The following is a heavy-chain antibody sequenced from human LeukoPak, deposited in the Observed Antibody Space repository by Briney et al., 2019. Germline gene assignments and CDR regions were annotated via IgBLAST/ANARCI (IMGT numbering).Heavy chain of an antibody. CDR1: GFNFNSYG. V-gene: IGHV3-30*02. CDR2: IRYDGSNE. CDR3: AKGGSSSWVDY. J-gene: IGHJ4*02. D-gene: IGHD6-13*01. Sequence: GGSLRLSCAASGFNFNSYGMLWVRQAPGKGLEWVTFIRYDGSNEYYADSVKGRFTISRDNSKNTLFLQMNSLRTEDTAVYYCAKGGSSSWVDYWGQGTLVTVSS.